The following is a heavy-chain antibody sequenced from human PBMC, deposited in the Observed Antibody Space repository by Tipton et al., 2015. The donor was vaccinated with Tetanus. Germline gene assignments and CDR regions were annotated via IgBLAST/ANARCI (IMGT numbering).Heavy chain of an antibody. CDR1: GFTVSSNY. CDR2: IYSGGST. CDR3: ARSIAAAAYDY. V-gene: IGHV3-53*01. D-gene: IGHD6-13*01. Sequence: SLRLSCAASGFTVSSNYMSWVRQAPGKGLEWVSVIYSGGSTYYADSVKGRFTISRDNSKNTLYLQMNSLRAEDTAVYYCARSIAAAAYDYRGQGTLGTVSS. J-gene: IGHJ4*02.